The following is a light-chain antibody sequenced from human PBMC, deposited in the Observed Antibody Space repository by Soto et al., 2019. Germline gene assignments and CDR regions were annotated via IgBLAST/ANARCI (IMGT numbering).Light chain of an antibody. Sequence: QSALTQPPSASGSPGQSVTISCTGTSSDVGGYNYVSWYQQHPGKAPKLMIYEVIMRPSGVPDRFSGYKSGNTASLTVSGLQAEDEADYYCSSYAGSSNPVVFGGGTKLTVL. J-gene: IGLJ2*01. CDR3: SSYAGSSNPVV. CDR2: EVI. CDR1: SSDVGGYNY. V-gene: IGLV2-8*01.